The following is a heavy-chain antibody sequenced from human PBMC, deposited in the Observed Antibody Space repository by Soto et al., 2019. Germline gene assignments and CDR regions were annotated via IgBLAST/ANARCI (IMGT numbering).Heavy chain of an antibody. D-gene: IGHD6-13*01. V-gene: IGHV4-34*01. CDR3: AREPIIAAAGTGFDY. CDR2: INHTGST. CDR1: GASFSGYY. J-gene: IGHJ4*02. Sequence: SETLSLTCAVYGASFSGYYWSWIRKPAGKGLEWIGNINHTGSTNYNPSLKSRVIISVDTSKNQFSLKLSSVTAADTAVYYCAREPIIAAAGTGFDYCGQGTLVTV.